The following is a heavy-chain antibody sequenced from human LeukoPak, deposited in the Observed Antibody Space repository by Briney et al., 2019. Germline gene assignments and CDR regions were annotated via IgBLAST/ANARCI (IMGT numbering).Heavy chain of an antibody. Sequence: SETLSLTCTVSGGSISSYYWSWIRQPAGKGLEWIGRIYTSGSTNYNPSLKSRVTMSVDTSKTQFSLKLSSVTAADTAVYYCARDSGGVGELFYYYMDVWGKGTTVTVSS. CDR3: ARDSGGVGELFYYYMDV. CDR1: GGSISSYY. CDR2: IYTSGST. D-gene: IGHD3-10*01. J-gene: IGHJ6*03. V-gene: IGHV4-4*07.